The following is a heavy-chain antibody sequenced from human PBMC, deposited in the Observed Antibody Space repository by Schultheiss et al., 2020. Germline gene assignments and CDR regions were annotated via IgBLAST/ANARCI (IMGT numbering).Heavy chain of an antibody. CDR1: GGSFSGYY. Sequence: SETLSLTCAVYGGSFSGYYWSWIRQHPGKGLEWIGEIYHSGSTNYNPSLKSRVTISVDTSKNQFSLKLSSVTAADTAVYYCARDRSRYGDYNWFDPWGQGTLVTVSS. J-gene: IGHJ5*02. CDR3: ARDRSRYGDYNWFDP. CDR2: IYHSGST. V-gene: IGHV4-34*01. D-gene: IGHD4-17*01.